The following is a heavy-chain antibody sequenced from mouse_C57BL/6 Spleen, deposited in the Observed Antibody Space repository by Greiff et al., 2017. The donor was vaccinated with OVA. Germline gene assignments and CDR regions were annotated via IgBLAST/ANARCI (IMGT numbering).Heavy chain of an antibody. CDR1: GYTFTGYW. J-gene: IGHJ1*03. Sequence: QVQLKQSGAELMKPGASVKLSCKATGYTFTGYWIEWVKQRPGHGLEWIGEILPGSGSTNYNEKFKGKATFTADTSSNTAYMQLSSLTTEDSAIYYCARRRIITTVVDWYFDVWGTGTTVTVSS. CDR3: ARRRIITTVVDWYFDV. D-gene: IGHD1-1*01. V-gene: IGHV1-9*01. CDR2: ILPGSGST.